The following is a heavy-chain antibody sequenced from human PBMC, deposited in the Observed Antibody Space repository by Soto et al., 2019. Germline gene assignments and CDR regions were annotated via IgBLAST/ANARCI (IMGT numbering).Heavy chain of an antibody. J-gene: IGHJ5*02. CDR2: INSDGSST. D-gene: IGHD6-13*01. Sequence: EVQLVESGGGLVQPGGSLRLSCAASGFTFSSYWMHWVRQAPGKGLVWVSRINSDGSSTSYADSVKGRFTISRDNAKNPLYLQMSSLRAEDTAVYYCAREAAAGTGWFDPWGQGTLVTVSS. CDR1: GFTFSSYW. CDR3: AREAAAGTGWFDP. V-gene: IGHV3-74*01.